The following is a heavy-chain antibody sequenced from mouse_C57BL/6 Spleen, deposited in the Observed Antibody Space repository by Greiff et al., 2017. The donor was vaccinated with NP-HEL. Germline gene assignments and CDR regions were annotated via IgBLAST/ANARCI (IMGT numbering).Heavy chain of an antibody. CDR1: GYTFTSYW. CDR2: IDPSDSYT. J-gene: IGHJ1*03. D-gene: IGHD1-1*01. Sequence: QVQLQQPGAELVKPGASVKLSCKASGYTFTSYWMQWVKQRPGQGLEWIGEIDPSDSYTNYNQKFKGKATLTVDTSSSTAYMQLSSLTSEDSAVYYCARYLLYYGSSYGYFDVWGTGTTVTVSS. CDR3: ARYLLYYGSSYGYFDV. V-gene: IGHV1-50*01.